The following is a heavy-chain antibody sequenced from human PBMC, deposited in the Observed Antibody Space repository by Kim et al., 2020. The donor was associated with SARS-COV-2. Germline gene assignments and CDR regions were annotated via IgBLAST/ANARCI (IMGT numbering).Heavy chain of an antibody. J-gene: IGHJ4*01. CDR1: GFTFSSYG. Sequence: GVSLRLSCAASGFTFSSYGMHWVRQAPGKGLEWVAVISYDGSNKYYADSVKGRFTISRDNSKNTLYLQMNSLRAEDTAVYYCAKDRAQWLDEYYFDYWG. CDR2: ISYDGSNK. V-gene: IGHV3-30*18. CDR3: AKDRAQWLDEYYFDY. D-gene: IGHD6-19*01.